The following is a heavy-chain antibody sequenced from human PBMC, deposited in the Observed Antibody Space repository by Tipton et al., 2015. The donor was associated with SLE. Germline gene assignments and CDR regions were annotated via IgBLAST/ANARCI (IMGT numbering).Heavy chain of an antibody. CDR2: IWYDGSNK. Sequence: SLRLSCAASGFTFSSYAMTWVRQGPGKGLEWVAVIWYDGSNKYYADSVKGRFTISRDNSKNTLYLQMNSLRGEDTAVYYCAKDLDSSGWGGFDYYYYMDVWGKGTTVTVSS. J-gene: IGHJ6*03. V-gene: IGHV3-30*18. CDR1: GFTFSSYA. D-gene: IGHD6-19*01. CDR3: AKDLDSSGWGGFDYYYYMDV.